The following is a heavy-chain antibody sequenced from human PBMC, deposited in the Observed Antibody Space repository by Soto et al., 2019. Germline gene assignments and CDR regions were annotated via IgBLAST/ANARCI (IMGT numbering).Heavy chain of an antibody. CDR3: VRDPWDY. J-gene: IGHJ4*02. CDR1: GFTVSSKY. Sequence: EVQLVESGGGLVQPGGSLRLSCAASGFTVSSKYMSWVRQAPGKGLEWVSVIYTGGSTYYADSVKGRFTISRDNSNNTLYLQMNSLRDDDTAVYYCVRDPWDYWGQGTLVTVS. CDR2: IYTGGST. V-gene: IGHV3-66*01.